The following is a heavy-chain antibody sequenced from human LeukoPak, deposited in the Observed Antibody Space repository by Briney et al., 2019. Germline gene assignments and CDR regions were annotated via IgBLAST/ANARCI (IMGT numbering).Heavy chain of an antibody. J-gene: IGHJ4*02. D-gene: IGHD1-26*01. CDR1: GYTFISYG. CDR3: ARGEVGGSYGIAFDY. Sequence: GASVKVSFKASGYTFISYGISWARQAPGQGLEWMGWISAYNGNTNYAQKFQGRVTMTTDTSTSTAYMELRSLRSDDTAVYYCARGEVGGSYGIAFDYWGQGTLVTVSS. V-gene: IGHV1-18*01. CDR2: ISAYNGNT.